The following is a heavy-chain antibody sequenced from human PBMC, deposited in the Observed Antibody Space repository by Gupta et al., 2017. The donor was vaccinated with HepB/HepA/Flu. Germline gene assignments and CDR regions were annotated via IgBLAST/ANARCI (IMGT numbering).Heavy chain of an antibody. CDR2: ISSSSSYI. J-gene: IGHJ6*02. Sequence: EVQLVESGGGLVKPGGSLRLSCAASGFTFSSYSMNWVRQAPGKGLEWFSSISSSSSYIYYADSVKGRFTISRDNAKNSLYLQMNSLRAEDTAVYYCARDFPIAVAGTYSHYYGMDVWGQGTTVTVSS. CDR3: ARDFPIAVAGTYSHYYGMDV. V-gene: IGHV3-21*01. D-gene: IGHD6-19*01. CDR1: GFTFSSYS.